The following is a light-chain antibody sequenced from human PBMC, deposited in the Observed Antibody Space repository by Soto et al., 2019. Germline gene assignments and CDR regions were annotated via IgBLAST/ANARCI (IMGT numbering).Light chain of an antibody. Sequence: QSAMTQPASVSGSPGQSITISCTGTSSDVGGYNYVSWYQQHPGKAPKLMIYDVSNRPSGVSNRFSGSKSGNTASLTISGLQAEDEADYYCSSSTSSSLPYVFGTGRRSPS. CDR2: DVS. V-gene: IGLV2-14*01. J-gene: IGLJ1*01. CDR3: SSSTSSSLPYV. CDR1: SSDVGGYNY.